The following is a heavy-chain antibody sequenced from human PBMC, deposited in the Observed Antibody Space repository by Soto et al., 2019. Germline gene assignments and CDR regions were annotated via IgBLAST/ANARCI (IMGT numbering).Heavy chain of an antibody. V-gene: IGHV4-30-4*01. D-gene: IGHD1-1*01. J-gene: IGHJ4*02. Sequence: VQLQESGPGLVKPSQTLSLTCTVSGASLSSGDYYWSWIRQPPGKGLEWIGYIYYTGMTFFNPSLKSRVTMSMDTSKNQFSLNLTSVTAADTAVYFCSSLPDGYNSGLDHWGQGTLVTVSS. CDR3: SSLPDGYNSGLDH. CDR2: IYYTGMT. CDR1: GASLSSGDYY.